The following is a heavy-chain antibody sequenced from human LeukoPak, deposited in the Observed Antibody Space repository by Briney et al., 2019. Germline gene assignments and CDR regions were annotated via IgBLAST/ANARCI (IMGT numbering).Heavy chain of an antibody. CDR3: AKDTAKYYYDSSGSGY. D-gene: IGHD3-22*01. CDR1: GFTFSKYW. CDR2: ISGSGGST. Sequence: GGSLRLSCAASGFTFSKYWMSWVRQAPGKGLEWVSAISGSGGSTYYADSVKGRFTISRDNSKNTLYLQMNSLRAEDTAVYYCAKDTAKYYYDSSGSGYWGQGTLVTVSS. V-gene: IGHV3-23*01. J-gene: IGHJ4*02.